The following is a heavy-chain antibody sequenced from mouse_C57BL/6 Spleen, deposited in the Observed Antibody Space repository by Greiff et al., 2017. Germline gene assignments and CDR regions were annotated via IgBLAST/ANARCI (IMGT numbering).Heavy chain of an antibody. V-gene: IGHV1-81*01. CDR2: IYPRSGNT. Sequence: VQLQQSGAELARPGASVKLSCKASGYTFTSYGISWVKQRTGQGLEWIGEIYPRSGNTYYNEKFKGKATLTADKSSSTAYMGLRSLTSEDSAVYFCARDTTVVAYWYFDVWGTGTTVTVSS. CDR1: GYTFTSYG. J-gene: IGHJ1*03. D-gene: IGHD1-1*01. CDR3: ARDTTVVAYWYFDV.